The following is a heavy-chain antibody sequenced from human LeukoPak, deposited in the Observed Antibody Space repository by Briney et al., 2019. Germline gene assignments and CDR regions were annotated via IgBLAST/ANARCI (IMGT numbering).Heavy chain of an antibody. D-gene: IGHD3-9*01. V-gene: IGHV3-48*01. CDR2: ISSSSTTK. CDR1: GFTFSSYA. J-gene: IGHJ4*02. Sequence: GGSLRLSCAASGFTFSSYAMSWVRQAPGKGLEWVSYISSSSTTKYYADSVKGRFTISRDNAKNSLYLQMDSLRAEDTAVYYCARDRSYTGYNDYWGQGTLVTVSS. CDR3: ARDRSYTGYNDY.